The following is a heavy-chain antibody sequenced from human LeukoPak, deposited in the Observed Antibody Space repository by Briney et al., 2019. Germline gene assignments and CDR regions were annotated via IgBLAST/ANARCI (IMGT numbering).Heavy chain of an antibody. D-gene: IGHD3-22*01. Sequence: GGSLRLSCAASGFTFSSYAMNWVRQAPGKGLEWVSAISGSGGSTYYADSVKGRFTISRDNSKNTLYLQMNSLRAEDTAVYYCAKLYYYDSSGSFDYWGQGTLVTVSS. J-gene: IGHJ4*02. CDR1: GFTFSSYA. CDR2: ISGSGGST. CDR3: AKLYYYDSSGSFDY. V-gene: IGHV3-23*01.